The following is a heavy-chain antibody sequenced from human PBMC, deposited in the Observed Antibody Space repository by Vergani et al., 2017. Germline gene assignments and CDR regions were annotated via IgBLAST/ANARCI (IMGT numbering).Heavy chain of an antibody. D-gene: IGHD1-20*01. CDR3: ARVPSIPGNGGYFDP. CDR1: GSTFSDY. CDR2: ISTGSVTI. J-gene: IGHJ5*02. Sequence: QVQLVESGGGLVKPGGSLRLSCAASGSTFSDYMSWIRQPPGKGLEWVSYISTGSVTILYADSVKGRFTISRDNAKSLLYLQMKNLRAEDTAVYYCARVPSIPGNGGYFDPWGQGTLVTVSS. V-gene: IGHV3-11*01.